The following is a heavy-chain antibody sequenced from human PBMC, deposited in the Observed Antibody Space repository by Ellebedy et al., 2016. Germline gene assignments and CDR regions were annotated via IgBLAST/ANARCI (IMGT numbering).Heavy chain of an antibody. J-gene: IGHJ5*02. CDR2: ISAYNGNT. Sequence: ASVKVSCKASGYTFTSYGISWVRQAPGQGLEWMGWISAYNGNTNYAQKLQGRVTMTTDTSTSTAYMELRSLRSDDTAVYYCARGYSSSWLVFNWFDPWGQGTLVTVSS. CDR3: ARGYSSSWLVFNWFDP. D-gene: IGHD6-13*01. CDR1: GYTFTSYG. V-gene: IGHV1-18*01.